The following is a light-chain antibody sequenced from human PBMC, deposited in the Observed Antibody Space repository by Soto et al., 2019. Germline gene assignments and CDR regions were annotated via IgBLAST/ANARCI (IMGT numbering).Light chain of an antibody. CDR3: CSHAGNSIFWV. CDR1: SSDVGNYNF. J-gene: IGLJ3*02. Sequence: SALTQPASVSGSPGQSITISCTGTSSDVGNYNFVSWYQHHPGKAPKLMIYEVNKRPSGVSNRFSGSRSGNTASLTISGLQAEDEADYYCCSHAGNSIFWVFGGGTKVTVL. V-gene: IGLV2-23*02. CDR2: EVN.